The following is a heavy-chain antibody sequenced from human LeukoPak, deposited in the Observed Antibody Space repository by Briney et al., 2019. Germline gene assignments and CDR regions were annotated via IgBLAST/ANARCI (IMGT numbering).Heavy chain of an antibody. CDR1: GYTFTSYA. CDR3: ARAPIRRPAFDI. Sequence: ASVKVSCKASGYTFTSYAMNWVRQAPGQGLEWMGGIIPIFGTANYAQKFQGRVTITTDESTSTAYMELSSLRSEDTAVYYCARAPIRRPAFDIWGQGTMVTVSS. J-gene: IGHJ3*02. V-gene: IGHV1-69*05. CDR2: IIPIFGTA.